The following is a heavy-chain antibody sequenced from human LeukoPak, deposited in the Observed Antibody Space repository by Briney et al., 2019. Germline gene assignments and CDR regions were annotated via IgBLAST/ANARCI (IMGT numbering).Heavy chain of an antibody. CDR2: IYYSDST. J-gene: IGHJ6*03. D-gene: IGHD1-14*01. Sequence: SETLSLTCTVSGGSINNYFWSWLRQPPGKGLECIAYIYYSDSTNYNPSLKSRVTVSVDTSKNQFSLKLSSVTAADAAVYYCARFPGGAEYRHYYYMDVWGTGTTVTVSS. CDR3: ARFPGGAEYRHYYYMDV. CDR1: GGSINNYF. V-gene: IGHV4-59*01.